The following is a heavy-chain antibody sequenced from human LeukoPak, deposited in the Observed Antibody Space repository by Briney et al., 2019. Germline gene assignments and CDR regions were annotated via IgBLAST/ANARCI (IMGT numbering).Heavy chain of an antibody. CDR1: GGSISSNW. CDR3: ARDGGSSSFNVGFDY. J-gene: IGHJ4*02. Sequence: PSETLSLTCAVSGGSISSNWWSWVRQPPGKGLEWMGEIDHSGSTNYNPSLKSRVTISVDTSKNQFSLKLSSVTAADTAVYYCARDGGSSSFNVGFDYWGQGTLVTVFS. D-gene: IGHD6-13*01. V-gene: IGHV4-4*02. CDR2: IDHSGST.